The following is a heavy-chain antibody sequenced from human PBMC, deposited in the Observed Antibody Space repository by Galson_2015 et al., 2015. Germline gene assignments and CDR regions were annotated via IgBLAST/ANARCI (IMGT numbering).Heavy chain of an antibody. CDR3: ASDGGTWKYYYAMDV. D-gene: IGHD1-1*01. CDR1: GFTFSSYA. V-gene: IGHV3-30-3*01. Sequence: SLRLSCAASGFTFSSYAIHWVRQAPGKGLEWVALISSDGSDKYYADSVKGRFTISRDNSKNTLYLQMNSLSAQDTAVYYCASDGGTWKYYYAMDVWGHGTAVTVSS. CDR2: ISSDGSDK. J-gene: IGHJ6*01.